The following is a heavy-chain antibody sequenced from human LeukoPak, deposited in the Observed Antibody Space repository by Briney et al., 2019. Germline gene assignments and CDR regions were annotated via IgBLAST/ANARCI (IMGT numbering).Heavy chain of an antibody. J-gene: IGHJ3*02. D-gene: IGHD1-26*01. V-gene: IGHV3-9*01. CDR1: GFTFSSYS. Sequence: PGGSLRLSCAASGFTFSSYSMNWVRQAPGKGLEWVSGISWNSGSIGYADSVKGRFTISRDNAKNSLYLQMNSLRAEDTALYYCAKGVWELRTFFLFDIWGQGTMVTVSS. CDR3: AKGVWELRTFFLFDI. CDR2: ISWNSGSI.